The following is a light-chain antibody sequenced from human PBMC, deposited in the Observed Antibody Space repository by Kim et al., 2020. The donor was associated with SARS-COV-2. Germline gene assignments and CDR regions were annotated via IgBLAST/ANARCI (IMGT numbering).Light chain of an antibody. CDR2: AAS. V-gene: IGKV1-9*01. CDR3: QKRNNYPIT. Sequence: DIQLTQSPSILSASIGDRVTITCRTTQTITSHLNWYQHKPGRAPKLLIYAASTLQGGVPSRFSGSGCETEFTLTISKLQPEDFATYYCQKRNNYPITFGQGTQVEIK. CDR1: QTITSH. J-gene: IGKJ5*01.